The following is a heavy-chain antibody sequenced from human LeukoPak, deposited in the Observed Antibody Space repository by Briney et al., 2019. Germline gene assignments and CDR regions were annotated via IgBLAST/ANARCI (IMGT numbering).Heavy chain of an antibody. CDR1: GFPFSSYA. CDR3: AKDHGGAMIVVLISLFDY. V-gene: IGHV3-23*01. J-gene: IGHJ4*02. Sequence: GGSLRLSCAASGFPFSSYAMSWVRQAPGRGLEWVSVISGSGGSTYYADSVKGRFTISRDNSKNTLYLQMNSLRAEDTAVYYCAKDHGGAMIVVLISLFDYWGQGTLVTVSS. CDR2: ISGSGGST. D-gene: IGHD3-22*01.